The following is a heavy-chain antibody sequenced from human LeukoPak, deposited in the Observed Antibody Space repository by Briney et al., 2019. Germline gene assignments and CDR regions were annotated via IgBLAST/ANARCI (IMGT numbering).Heavy chain of an antibody. CDR1: GFTFSSYA. D-gene: IGHD2-15*01. CDR2: ISYDGSNK. CDR3: ASLVVAAPPSDY. V-gene: IGHV3-30-3*01. J-gene: IGHJ4*02. Sequence: PGRSLRLSCAASGFTFSSYAMHWVRQAPGKGLEWVAVISYDGSNKYYADSVKGRFTISRDNSKNTLYLQMNSLRAEDTAVYYCASLVVAAPPSDYWGQGTLVTVSS.